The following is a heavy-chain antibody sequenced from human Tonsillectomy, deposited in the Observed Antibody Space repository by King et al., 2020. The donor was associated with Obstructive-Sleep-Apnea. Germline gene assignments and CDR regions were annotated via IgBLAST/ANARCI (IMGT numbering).Heavy chain of an antibody. D-gene: IGHD3-22*01. Sequence: QLVQSGGGLVKPGGCLILSCAASGVTFSDYYRSWIRQAPGKGLEWVSYISSSGSTIYYADTVKGRFTISRDNAKNSLYLQMNSLRAEDTAVYYCASGHYYDSSGYYNYWGQGTLVTVSS. CDR1: GVTFSDYY. J-gene: IGHJ4*02. CDR2: ISSSGSTI. CDR3: ASGHYYDSSGYYNY. V-gene: IGHV3-11*01.